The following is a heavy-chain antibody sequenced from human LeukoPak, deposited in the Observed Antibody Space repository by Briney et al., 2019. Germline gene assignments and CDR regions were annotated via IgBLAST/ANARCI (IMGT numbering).Heavy chain of an antibody. CDR1: GGSISSSSYY. CDR2: ICYSGST. V-gene: IGHV4-39*01. Sequence: SETLSLTCTVSGGSISSSSYYWGWIRQPPGKGLEWIGSICYSGSTYYNPSLKSRVTISVDTSKNQFSLKLSSVTAADTAVYYCAKTWYSSSWAGYFDYWGQGTLVTVSS. J-gene: IGHJ4*02. CDR3: AKTWYSSSWAGYFDY. D-gene: IGHD6-13*01.